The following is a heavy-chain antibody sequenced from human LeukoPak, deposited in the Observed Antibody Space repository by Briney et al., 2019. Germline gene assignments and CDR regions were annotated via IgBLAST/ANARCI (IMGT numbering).Heavy chain of an antibody. D-gene: IGHD1-26*01. Sequence: GGSLRLSCLASGFTFSGYSMNWVRQAPGKGLEWVSYISICSTTINYADSVKGRFTISRDNAKNSLYLQMNSLRGEDTAVYYCARVMYGGISYSVDYWGQGTLVTVSS. CDR2: ISICSTTI. J-gene: IGHJ4*02. CDR1: GFTFSGYS. V-gene: IGHV3-48*01. CDR3: ARVMYGGISYSVDY.